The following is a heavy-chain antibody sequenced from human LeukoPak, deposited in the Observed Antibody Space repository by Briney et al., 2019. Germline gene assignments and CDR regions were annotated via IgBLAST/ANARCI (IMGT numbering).Heavy chain of an antibody. CDR2: INPNSGGT. V-gene: IGHV1-2*02. J-gene: IGHJ6*03. D-gene: IGHD1-1*01. Sequence: ASVKVSCKASGYTFTGYYMHWVRQAPGQGLEWMGWINPNSGGTNYAQKFQGRVTMTRDTSISTAYMELSRLRSDDTAVYYCARGGVRPYYYYYYYMDVWGKGTTVTVSS. CDR3: ARGGVRPYYYYYYYMDV. CDR1: GYTFTGYY.